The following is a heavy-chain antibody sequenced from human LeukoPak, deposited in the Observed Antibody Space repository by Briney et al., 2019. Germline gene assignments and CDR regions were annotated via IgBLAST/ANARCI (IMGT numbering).Heavy chain of an antibody. CDR2: IYTSGST. V-gene: IGHV4-61*02. Sequence: SETLSLTCTVSGGSISSGGYYWIRQPAGKGLEWIGRIYTSGSTNYNPSLKSRVTMSVDTSKNQFSLKLSSVTAADTAVYYCARMYYYDSSGYYYGHYYYYMDVWGKGTTVTVSS. CDR3: ARMYYYDSSGYYYGHYYYYMDV. D-gene: IGHD3-22*01. CDR1: GGSISSGG. J-gene: IGHJ6*03.